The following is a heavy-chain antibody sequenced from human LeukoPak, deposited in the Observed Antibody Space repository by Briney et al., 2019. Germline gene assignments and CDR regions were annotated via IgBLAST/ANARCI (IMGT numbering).Heavy chain of an antibody. V-gene: IGHV4-39*07. J-gene: IGHJ4*02. CDR1: GDSISSSSSY. CDR2: IYYSGST. Sequence: SETLSLTCTVSGDSISSSSSYWGWIRQPPGEGLEWIGSIYYSGSTYYNPSLKSRVTISVDTSKNQFSLKLSSVTAADTAVYYCARASHDYGDYSHFDYWGQGTLVTVSS. D-gene: IGHD4-17*01. CDR3: ARASHDYGDYSHFDY.